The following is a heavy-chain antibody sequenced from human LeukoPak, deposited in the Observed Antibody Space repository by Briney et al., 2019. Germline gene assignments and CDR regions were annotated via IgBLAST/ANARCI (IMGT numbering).Heavy chain of an antibody. CDR2: INWKSDKI. CDR1: GCIFDEYA. V-gene: IGHV3-9*01. D-gene: IGHD2-2*01. J-gene: IGHJ4*02. Sequence: GGSLRLSCVGSGCIFDEYAMHWVRQAPGKGLEWVSGINWKSDKIGYADSVKGRFTISRDNSKNSLYLQMNSLRVEDTALYYCAKDRYCSSSSCPIDYWGQGTMVTVSS. CDR3: AKDRYCSSSSCPIDY.